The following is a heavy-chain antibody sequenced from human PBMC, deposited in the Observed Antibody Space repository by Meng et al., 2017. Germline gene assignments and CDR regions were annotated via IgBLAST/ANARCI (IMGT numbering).Heavy chain of an antibody. V-gene: IGHV5-51*01. D-gene: IGHD5-18*01. CDR1: GYSFTSYW. CDR2: IYPGDSDT. J-gene: IGHJ3*02. Sequence: GESLKISCKGSGYSFTSYWIGWVRQMPGKGLEWMGIIYPGDSDTRYSPSFQGQVTISTDKSISTAYLQWSSLKASDTAMYYCASGYSYGHGSRAFEIWGQGTMVTVSS. CDR3: ASGYSYGHGSRAFEI.